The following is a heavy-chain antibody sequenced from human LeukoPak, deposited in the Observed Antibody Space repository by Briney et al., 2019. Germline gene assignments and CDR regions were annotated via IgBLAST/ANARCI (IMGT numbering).Heavy chain of an antibody. CDR1: GGSFSGYY. CDR2: INHSGST. CDR3: ARDNYGDYFLDY. J-gene: IGHJ4*02. Sequence: SETLSLTCAVYGGSFSGYYWSWIRQPPGKGLEWIGEINHSGSTNHNPSLKSRVTISVDTSKNQFSLKLSSVTAADTAVYYCARDNYGDYFLDYWGQGTLVTVSS. D-gene: IGHD4-17*01. V-gene: IGHV4-34*01.